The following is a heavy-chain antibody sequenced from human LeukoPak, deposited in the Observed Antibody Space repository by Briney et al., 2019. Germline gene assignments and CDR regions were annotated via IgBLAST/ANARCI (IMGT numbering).Heavy chain of an antibody. J-gene: IGHJ6*02. CDR2: IYYTGTT. CDR3: ARHRAGTYYYGMDV. V-gene: IGHV4-59*08. CDR1: GGSVSSHY. Sequence: KPSQTLSLTCTVSGGSVSSHYWSWIRQPPGKGLEWLGYIYYTGTTNYNPSPKSRVIISVDTSNNQSSLNLSSVTAADTAVYYCARHRAGTYYYGMDVWGQGTTVTVSS. D-gene: IGHD1-1*01.